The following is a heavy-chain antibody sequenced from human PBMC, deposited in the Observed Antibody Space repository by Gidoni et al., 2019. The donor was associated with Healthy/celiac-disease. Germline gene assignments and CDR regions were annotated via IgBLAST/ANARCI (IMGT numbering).Heavy chain of an antibody. Sequence: QVQLVESGGGVVQPGRSLRLTCAASGFTFSSYAMHWVRQAPGKGLEWVAVISYDGSNKYYADSVKGRFTISRDNSKNTLYLQMNSLRAEDTAVYYCATVQLELIDYWGQGTLVTVSS. V-gene: IGHV3-30-3*01. J-gene: IGHJ4*02. CDR2: ISYDGSNK. CDR1: GFTFSSYA. CDR3: ATVQLELIDY. D-gene: IGHD1-1*01.